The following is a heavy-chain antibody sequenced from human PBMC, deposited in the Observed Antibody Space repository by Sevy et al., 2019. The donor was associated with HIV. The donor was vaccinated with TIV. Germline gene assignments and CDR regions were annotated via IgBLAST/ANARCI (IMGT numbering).Heavy chain of an antibody. D-gene: IGHD4-17*01. J-gene: IGHJ4*02. V-gene: IGHV3-30*18. Sequence: GGSLRLSCAASGFTFSDHGMHWVRQAPGKGLDWVAAISYDGNNRYYADSVNGRFTISRDNSKYTLYLQMDSVRPEDTAVYYCAKEDYGGNLPNYFASWGQGTRVTVSS. CDR1: GFTFSDHG. CDR3: AKEDYGGNLPNYFAS. CDR2: ISYDGNNR.